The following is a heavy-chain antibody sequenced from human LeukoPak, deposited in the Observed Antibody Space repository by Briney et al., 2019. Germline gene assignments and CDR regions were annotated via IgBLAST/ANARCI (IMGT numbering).Heavy chain of an antibody. CDR3: AKGRSGVVVAALNY. Sequence: GASLRLSCAASGFTFNSYAMSWVRQAPGKGLEWVSTISGSGDSTYYADSVKGRFTISRDNSKNTLYLQMNSLRADDTAVYYCAKGRSGVVVAALNYWGQGTPVTVSS. D-gene: IGHD2-15*01. CDR1: GFTFNSYA. J-gene: IGHJ4*02. V-gene: IGHV3-23*01. CDR2: ISGSGDST.